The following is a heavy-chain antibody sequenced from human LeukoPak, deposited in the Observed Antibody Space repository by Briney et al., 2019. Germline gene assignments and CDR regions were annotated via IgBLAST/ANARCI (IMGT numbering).Heavy chain of an antibody. V-gene: IGHV4-34*01. J-gene: IGHJ4*02. Sequence: SETLSLTCAVYGGSFSGYYWSGIRQPPGKGLEWIGEIDHSGGTNYNPSLKSRVTISVDTSKNQFSLKLSSVTAADTAVYYCARDHVITFGGVIVPYYFDYWGQGTLVTVSS. CDR3: ARDHVITFGGVIVPYYFDY. D-gene: IGHD3-16*02. CDR1: GGSFSGYY. CDR2: IDHSGGT.